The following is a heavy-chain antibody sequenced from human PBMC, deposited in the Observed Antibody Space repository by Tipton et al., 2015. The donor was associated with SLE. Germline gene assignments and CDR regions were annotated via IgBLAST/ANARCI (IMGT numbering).Heavy chain of an antibody. V-gene: IGHV4-59*07. Sequence: TLSLTCKVSDGSINTYYWSWIRQPPGKGLEWIAYIYSRGSTKYNPSLKSRVTISVDTSRNLVSLKLSSVTAADTAVYYCATIGDPDDYGYFQHWGQGTLVTVSS. CDR1: DGSINTYY. J-gene: IGHJ1*01. CDR3: ATIGDPDDYGYFQH. D-gene: IGHD4-17*01. CDR2: IYSRGST.